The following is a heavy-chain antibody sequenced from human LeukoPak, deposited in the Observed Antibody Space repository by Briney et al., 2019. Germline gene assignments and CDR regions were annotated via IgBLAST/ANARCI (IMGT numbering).Heavy chain of an antibody. V-gene: IGHV1-2*02. D-gene: IGHD6-13*01. CDR2: INPNSGST. CDR3: ARDSSWYYFEY. Sequence: ASVKVSCKASGYTFTGYYMHWVRQAPGQGLEWMGWINPNSGSTNYAQKFQGRVTMTRDTSISTAYMELSRLRSDDTAVYYCARDSSWYYFEYWGQGTLVTVSS. CDR1: GYTFTGYY. J-gene: IGHJ4*02.